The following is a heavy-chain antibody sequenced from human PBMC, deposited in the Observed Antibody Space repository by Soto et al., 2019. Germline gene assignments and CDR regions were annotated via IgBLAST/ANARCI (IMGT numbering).Heavy chain of an antibody. CDR3: ARGGRRSPVMDV. CDR2: IYYSGRT. V-gene: IGHV4-31*03. J-gene: IGHJ6*02. Sequence: QVQLQESGPGLVKPSQTLSLTCTVSGGSISSGGSYWSWIRQHPGKGLEWIGYIYYSGRTYYNPSLKSRVTISVDTSKNQYSLKLSSVTAADTAVYYCARGGRRSPVMDVWGQGTTVTVS. CDR1: GGSISSGGSY.